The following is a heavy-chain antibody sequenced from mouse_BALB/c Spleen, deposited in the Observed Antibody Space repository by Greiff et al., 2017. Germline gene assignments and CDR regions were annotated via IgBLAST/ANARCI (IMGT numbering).Heavy chain of an antibody. CDR2: IDPANGNT. CDR3: ARDYYGSSYPAWFAY. Sequence: VHVKQSGAELVKPGASVKLSCTASGFNIKDTYMHWVKQRPEQGLEWIGRIDPANGNTKYDPKFQGKATITADTSSNTAYLQLSSLTSEDTAVYYCARDYYGSSYPAWFAYWGQGTLVTVSA. V-gene: IGHV14-3*02. J-gene: IGHJ3*01. CDR1: GFNIKDTY. D-gene: IGHD1-1*01.